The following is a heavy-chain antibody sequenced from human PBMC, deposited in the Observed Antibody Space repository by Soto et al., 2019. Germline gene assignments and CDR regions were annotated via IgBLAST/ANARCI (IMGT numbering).Heavy chain of an antibody. D-gene: IGHD1-1*01. V-gene: IGHV3-74*01. CDR1: GFTFSSYW. CDR3: ARIGTGYYYMDV. Sequence: EVQLVESGGGLVQPGGSLRLSCAASGFTFSSYWMHWVRQAPGKGLVWVSRINSDGSRTSYADSVKGRFTISRDNAKNTVYLPMNSLSAEDTAVYYCARIGTGYYYMDVWGKGTTVTVSS. J-gene: IGHJ6*03. CDR2: INSDGSRT.